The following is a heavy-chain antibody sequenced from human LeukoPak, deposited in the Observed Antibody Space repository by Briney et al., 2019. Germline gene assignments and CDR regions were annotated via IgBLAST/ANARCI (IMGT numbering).Heavy chain of an antibody. D-gene: IGHD3-22*01. CDR1: GFTFRIYA. Sequence: GGSLRLSCAASGFTFRIYAMSWVRQAPGKGLEWVSSISSSGEYTYYEDSVKGRFTISRDNSKNTLYLQMNSLRAEDTAIYYCAKDRPNYHESDGHYYRRDGDYWGQGTLVAVSS. V-gene: IGHV3-23*01. CDR2: ISSSGEYT. CDR3: AKDRPNYHESDGHYYRRDGDY. J-gene: IGHJ4*02.